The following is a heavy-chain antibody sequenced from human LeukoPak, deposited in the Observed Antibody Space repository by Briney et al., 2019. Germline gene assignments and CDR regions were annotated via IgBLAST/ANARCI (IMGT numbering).Heavy chain of an antibody. CDR1: GYTFTGYY. J-gene: IGHJ4*02. CDR2: IKPNSGGT. D-gene: IGHD5-24*01. CDR3: ARGILGEMATIFGY. Sequence: ASVKVSCKASGYTFTGYYMHWVRQTPGQGLEWMGWIKPNSGGTNYAQKFQGRVTMTRDTSISTAYMELSRLRSDDTAVYYCARGILGEMATIFGYWGQGTLVTVSS. V-gene: IGHV1-2*02.